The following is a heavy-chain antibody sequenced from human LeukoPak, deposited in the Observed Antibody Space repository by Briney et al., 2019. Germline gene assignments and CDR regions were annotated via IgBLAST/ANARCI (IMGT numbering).Heavy chain of an antibody. Sequence: ASVKVSCKASGYTFTGYYIHWVRQAPGQGLEWMGWIIPTSGGTKYAQNFQGRVTLTLDTSISTAYMELSGLRSDDAAVYYCVRGSITEPGINWDHWGQGTLVTVSS. V-gene: IGHV1-2*02. D-gene: IGHD6-19*01. CDR2: IIPTSGGT. CDR3: VRGSITEPGINWDH. CDR1: GYTFTGYY. J-gene: IGHJ4*02.